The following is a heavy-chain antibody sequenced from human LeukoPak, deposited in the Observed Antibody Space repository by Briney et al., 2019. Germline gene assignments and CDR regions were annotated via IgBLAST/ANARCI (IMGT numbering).Heavy chain of an antibody. CDR2: IYAGGTT. J-gene: IGHJ4*02. V-gene: IGHV3-53*01. CDR1: GFTVSSSY. D-gene: IGHD3-10*01. CDR3: ARELYYDSGSYFDY. Sequence: PGGSLRLSCAASGFTVSSSYVSWVRQAPGKGLEWVSVIYAGGTTYYADSVKGRFTITRDNSKNTLYLQMNSLRAEDTAVYYCARELYYDSGSYFDYWGQGTLVTVSS.